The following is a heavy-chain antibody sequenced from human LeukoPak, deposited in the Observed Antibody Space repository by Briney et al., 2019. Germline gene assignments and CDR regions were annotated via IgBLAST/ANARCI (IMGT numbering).Heavy chain of an antibody. CDR2: IYNSGIT. V-gene: IGHV4-59*08. CDR1: GGSISGYY. Sequence: PSETLSLTCTVSGGSISGYYWTWIRQLPGKGPEWIDYIYNSGITNYNPSLKSRVTVSVDTSKNQFSLRLTSVTAADTAVYYCARSVPSLDYLFDSWGHGTLVTVSS. CDR3: ARSVPSLDYLFDS. D-gene: IGHD4-11*01. J-gene: IGHJ5*01.